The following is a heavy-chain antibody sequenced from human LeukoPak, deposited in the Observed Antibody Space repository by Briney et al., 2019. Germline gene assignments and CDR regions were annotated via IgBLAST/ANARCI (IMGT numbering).Heavy chain of an antibody. J-gene: IGHJ4*02. Sequence: SETLSLTCTVSGGSINSSSYYWGWIRQPPGKGLEWIGSFFYSGSTYYNPSLKSRVTMSVDTSKNQFSPNLNSVTAADTAVYYCASPATVTIGFDYWGQGTLVTVSS. V-gene: IGHV4-39*07. CDR3: ASPATVTIGFDY. CDR1: GGSINSSSYY. D-gene: IGHD4-17*01. CDR2: FFYSGST.